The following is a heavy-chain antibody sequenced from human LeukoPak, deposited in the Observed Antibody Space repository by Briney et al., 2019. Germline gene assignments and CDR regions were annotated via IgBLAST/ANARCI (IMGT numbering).Heavy chain of an antibody. J-gene: IGHJ3*02. D-gene: IGHD3-22*01. CDR3: ARNLDYYDSSGYYALADYAFDI. CDR1: GCSISSSNW. Sequence: PSETLSLTCAVSGCSISSSNWWSWVRQPPGKGLEWIGEIYHSGSTNYNPSLKSRVTISIDKSKNQFSLKLSSVTAADTAVYYCARNLDYYDSSGYYALADYAFDIWGQGTMVTVSS. CDR2: IYHSGST. V-gene: IGHV4-4*02.